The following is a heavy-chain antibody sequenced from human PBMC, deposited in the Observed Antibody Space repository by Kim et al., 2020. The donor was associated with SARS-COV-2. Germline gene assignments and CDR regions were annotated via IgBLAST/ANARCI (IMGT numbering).Heavy chain of an antibody. D-gene: IGHD5-18*01. CDR1: GGSISSSNW. CDR3: ARGTGWRLVDTAMVPRSQRHWYFDL. V-gene: IGHV4-4*02. CDR2: IYHSGST. J-gene: IGHJ2*01. Sequence: SETLSLTCAVSGGSISSSNWWSWVRQPPGKGLEWIGEIYHSGSTNYNPSLKSRVTISVDKSKNQFSLKLSSVTAADTAVYYCARGTGWRLVDTAMVPRSQRHWYFDLWGRGTLVTVSS.